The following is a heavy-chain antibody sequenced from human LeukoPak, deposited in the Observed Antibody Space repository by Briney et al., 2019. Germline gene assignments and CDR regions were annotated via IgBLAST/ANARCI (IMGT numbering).Heavy chain of an antibody. CDR3: ARKASGEEYIDD. CDR1: GFTFSNYA. D-gene: IGHD1-1*01. J-gene: IGHJ4*02. Sequence: GGSLRLSCAGSGFTFSNYAMNWVRQAPGKGLEWVSTTRGSGSTAYCADSVKGRFTISRDNSKNTLYLQMNSLRAEDTAVYYCARKASGEEYIDDWGQGSLVTVSS. CDR2: TRGSGSTA. V-gene: IGHV3-23*01.